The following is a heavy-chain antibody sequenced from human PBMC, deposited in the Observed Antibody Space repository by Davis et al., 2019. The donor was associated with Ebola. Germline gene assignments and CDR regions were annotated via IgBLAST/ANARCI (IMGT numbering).Heavy chain of an antibody. V-gene: IGHV3-48*03. J-gene: IGHJ4*02. Sequence: GGSLGLSFAASGFTFYRYEMNWVRQAPGKGLVWVSYISGSATSTFYADSVKGRFTISRDNARNSLYLQMDSLRVEDTAIYYFARDAFRLSRYDKGDHWGQGTLVTISS. CDR2: ISGSATST. CDR3: ARDAFRLSRYDKGDH. D-gene: IGHD3-9*01. CDR1: GFTFYRYE.